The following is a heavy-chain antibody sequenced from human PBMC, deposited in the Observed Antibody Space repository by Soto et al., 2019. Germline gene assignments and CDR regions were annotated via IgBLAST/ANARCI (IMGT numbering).Heavy chain of an antibody. Sequence: GGSLRLSCAASGFTFSSYWMTWVRQAPGKGLEWVANIKEDGSEKQYMDLVKGRFTTSRDNTKNSLYLQMNSLRAEDTAVYYCARDPVCNSGSCHSVEWGAFDIWGQGTMVTVSS. V-gene: IGHV3-7*01. CDR3: ARDPVCNSGSCHSVEWGAFDI. D-gene: IGHD2-15*01. CDR2: IKEDGSEK. J-gene: IGHJ3*02. CDR1: GFTFSSYW.